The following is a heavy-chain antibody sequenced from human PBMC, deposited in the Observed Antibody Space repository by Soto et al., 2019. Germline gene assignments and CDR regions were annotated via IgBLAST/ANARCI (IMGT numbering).Heavy chain of an antibody. D-gene: IGHD1-26*01. Sequence: GGSLRLSCAASGFTFSSYGMHWVRQAPGKGLEWVAVIWYDGSNKYYADSVKGRFTISRDNSKNTLYLQMNSLRAEDTAVYYCARDGAVLPHTNYYYYYYMDVWGKGTTVTVSS. CDR2: IWYDGSNK. CDR1: GFTFSSYG. V-gene: IGHV3-33*01. J-gene: IGHJ6*03. CDR3: ARDGAVLPHTNYYYYYYMDV.